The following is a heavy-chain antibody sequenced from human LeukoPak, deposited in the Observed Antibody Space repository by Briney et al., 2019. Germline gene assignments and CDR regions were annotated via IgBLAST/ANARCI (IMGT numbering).Heavy chain of an antibody. D-gene: IGHD3-3*01. Sequence: ASVKVSCKVSGYTLTELSMHWVRQAPGKGLEWMGGFDPEDGETIYAQRFQGRVTMTEDTSTDTAYMELSSLRSEDTAVYYCAIITIFGVVPPYMDVWGKGTTVTVSS. CDR2: FDPEDGET. CDR1: GYTLTELS. J-gene: IGHJ6*03. CDR3: AIITIFGVVPPYMDV. V-gene: IGHV1-24*01.